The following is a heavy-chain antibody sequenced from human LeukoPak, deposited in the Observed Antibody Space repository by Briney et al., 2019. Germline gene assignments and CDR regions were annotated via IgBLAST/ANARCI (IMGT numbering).Heavy chain of an antibody. CDR3: AKDVGWLQSGAFDY. CDR1: GFTFSSYG. D-gene: IGHD5-24*01. Sequence: GGSLRLSCAASGFTFSSYGMHWVRRAQGKGREGGEFIRYDGSNKYYADSVKGRFTISRDNSKNTLYLQMNSLRAEDTAVYYCAKDVGWLQSGAFDYWGQGTLVTVSS. CDR2: IRYDGSNK. V-gene: IGHV3-30*02. J-gene: IGHJ4*02.